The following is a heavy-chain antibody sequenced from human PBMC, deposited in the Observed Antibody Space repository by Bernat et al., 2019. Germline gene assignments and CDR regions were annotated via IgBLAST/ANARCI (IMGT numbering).Heavy chain of an antibody. D-gene: IGHD6-13*01. CDR2: ISSSSSTI. Sequence: EVQLVESGGGLVQPGGSLRLSCAASGFTFSSYSMNWVRQAPGKGLEWVSYISSSSSTIYYADSVKGRFTISRDNAKNSLYLQMNSLRAEDTAVYYCARVPGVAAAGTRRAVKGRAWNATPWGQGTLVTVSS. J-gene: IGHJ4*02. CDR1: GFTFSSYS. V-gene: IGHV3-48*01. CDR3: ARVPGVAAAGTRRAVKGRAWNATP.